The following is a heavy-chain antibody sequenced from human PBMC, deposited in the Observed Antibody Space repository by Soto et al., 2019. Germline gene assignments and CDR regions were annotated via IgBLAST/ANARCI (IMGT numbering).Heavy chain of an antibody. J-gene: IGHJ4*02. Sequence: EVQLVESGGGLVQPGRSLRLSCAASGFTFDDYAMHWVRQVPGKGLEWVSGISWNSGRIGYADSVKGRFPISRDNAKNSLYLQMNSLRAEDTALYYCAKGAITIFGVVSAHFDYWGQGTLVTVSS. CDR3: AKGAITIFGVVSAHFDY. V-gene: IGHV3-9*01. CDR1: GFTFDDYA. CDR2: ISWNSGRI. D-gene: IGHD3-3*01.